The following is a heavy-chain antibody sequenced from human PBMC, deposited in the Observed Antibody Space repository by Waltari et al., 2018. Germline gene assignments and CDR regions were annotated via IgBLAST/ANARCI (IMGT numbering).Heavy chain of an antibody. Sequence: QVQLVESGGGGVQPGRSLRLTCAASGYLLSQFPMHWVRQAPGKGVGWVAEKGRDGHDNQDAAAVRGLCTVSRENSKNALYLRMNSLAIEDTAVYYCARELGSSGRAGSFGYWGRGTLVTVSS. D-gene: IGHD6-19*01. CDR1: GYLLSQFP. CDR2: KGRDGHDN. J-gene: IGHJ4*02. CDR3: ARELGSSGRAGSFGY. V-gene: IGHV3-30*01.